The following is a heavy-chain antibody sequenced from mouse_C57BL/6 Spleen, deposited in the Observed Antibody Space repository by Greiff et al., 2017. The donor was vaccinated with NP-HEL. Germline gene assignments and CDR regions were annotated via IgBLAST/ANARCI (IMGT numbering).Heavy chain of an antibody. CDR2: INPSSGYT. D-gene: IGHD1-1*01. CDR3: ARVNQITTVVARYFDY. Sequence: VQLQESGAELAKPGASVKLSCKASGYTFTSYWMHWVKQRPGQGLEWIGYINPSSGYTKYNQKFKDKATLTADKSSSTAYMQLSSLTYEDSAVYDCARVNQITTVVARYFDYWGQGTTLTVSS. V-gene: IGHV1-7*01. J-gene: IGHJ2*01. CDR1: GYTFTSYW.